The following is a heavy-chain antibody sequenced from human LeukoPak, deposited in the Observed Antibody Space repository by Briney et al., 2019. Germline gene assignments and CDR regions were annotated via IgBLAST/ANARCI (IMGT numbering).Heavy chain of an antibody. Sequence: GGSLRLSCAASGFTFSSYSMNWVRQAPGKGLEWVSSISSSSSYIYYADSVKGRFTISRDNAKNSLYLQMNSLRAEDTAVYYCARAIDTYCSSTSCYALDYWGQGTLVTVSS. CDR1: GFTFSSYS. V-gene: IGHV3-21*01. J-gene: IGHJ4*02. D-gene: IGHD2-2*01. CDR3: ARAIDTYCSSTSCYALDY. CDR2: ISSSSSYI.